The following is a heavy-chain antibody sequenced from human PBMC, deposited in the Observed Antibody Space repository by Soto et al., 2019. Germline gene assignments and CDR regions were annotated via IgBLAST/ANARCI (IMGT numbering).Heavy chain of an antibody. CDR1: RLTFSSYA. J-gene: IGHJ6*02. CDR2: ISSSGAST. V-gene: IGHV3-23*01. D-gene: IGHD3-3*01. Sequence: PGGSLRLSCAASRLTFSSYAMSWVRQAPGKGLEWVSAISSSGASTYSADSVKGRFTISRDNSKNMLYLQMNSLRAEDTAVYYCAKGPTIFGVVISYSFYYGLDVWGQGTAVTVSS. CDR3: AKGPTIFGVVISYSFYYGLDV.